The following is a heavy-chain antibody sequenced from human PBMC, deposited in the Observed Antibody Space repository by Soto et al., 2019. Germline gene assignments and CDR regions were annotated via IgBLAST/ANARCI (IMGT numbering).Heavy chain of an antibody. Sequence: EVQLLESGGGLVQPGGSLRLSCAVSGLSFSTYGVTWVRQSPGKGLEWVSGVSGGSGVTHYADSVKGRFTITGDNSKNTVYLHLNILRVEETAGYYCAKWNGYGDYWGQGTLGTVAS. V-gene: IGHV3-23*01. CDR3: AKWNGYGDY. J-gene: IGHJ4*02. CDR2: VSGGSGVT. CDR1: GLSFSTYG. D-gene: IGHD1-1*01.